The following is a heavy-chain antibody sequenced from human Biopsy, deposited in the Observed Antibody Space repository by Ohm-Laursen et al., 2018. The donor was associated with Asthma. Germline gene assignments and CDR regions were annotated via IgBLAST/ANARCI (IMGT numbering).Heavy chain of an antibody. CDR2: ISWNSGSI. Sequence: RSLRLSCTASGFTFDDYAMHWVRQAPGKGLEWVSGISWNSGSIGYADSVKGRFTISRDNAKNSLYLRMNSLRAEDTALYYCAKGEWELLEANFDYWGQGTLVTVSS. J-gene: IGHJ4*02. CDR1: GFTFDDYA. CDR3: AKGEWELLEANFDY. D-gene: IGHD1-26*01. V-gene: IGHV3-9*01.